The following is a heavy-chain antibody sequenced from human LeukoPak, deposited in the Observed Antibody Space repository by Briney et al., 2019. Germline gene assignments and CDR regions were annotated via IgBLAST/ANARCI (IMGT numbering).Heavy chain of an antibody. CDR1: GGTFSSYA. CDR3: AGGGLRGIDAFDI. D-gene: IGHD5/OR15-5a*01. J-gene: IGHJ3*02. V-gene: IGHV1-69*05. CDR2: IIPIFGTA. Sequence: SVKVSCKASGGTFSSYAISWVRQAPGQGLEWMGGIIPIFGTANYAQKFQGRVTITTDESTSTAYMELSSLRSEDTAVYYCAGGGLRGIDAFDIWGQGTMVTVSS.